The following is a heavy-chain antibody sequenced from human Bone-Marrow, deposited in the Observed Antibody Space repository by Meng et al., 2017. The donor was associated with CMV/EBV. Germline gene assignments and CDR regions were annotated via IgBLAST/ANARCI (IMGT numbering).Heavy chain of an antibody. J-gene: IGHJ6*02. Sequence: SVKVSCKASGGTFSSYTISWVRQAPGQGLEWMGRIITILGIANYAQKFQGRVTITADKSTSTAYMELSSLRSEDTAVYYCAISTQNYYYYGMDVWGQGTTVTVSS. V-gene: IGHV1-69*02. CDR1: GGTFSSYT. CDR2: IITILGIA. CDR3: AISTQNYYYYGMDV.